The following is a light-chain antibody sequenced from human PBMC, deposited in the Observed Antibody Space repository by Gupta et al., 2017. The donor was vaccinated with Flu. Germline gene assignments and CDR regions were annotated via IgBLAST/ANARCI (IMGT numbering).Light chain of an antibody. CDR3: LSYDTSNVWV. V-gene: IGLV6-57*01. Sequence: FFLTQPHSASESPGQTVTISCTRSSGSIASNYVQWCQQRPGSSPITVIYDDDQRPSGVPDRFSGSIDSSSNSASLTISGLRTEDEADYFCLSYDTSNVWVFGGGTKVTVL. CDR1: SGSIASNY. J-gene: IGLJ3*02. CDR2: DDD.